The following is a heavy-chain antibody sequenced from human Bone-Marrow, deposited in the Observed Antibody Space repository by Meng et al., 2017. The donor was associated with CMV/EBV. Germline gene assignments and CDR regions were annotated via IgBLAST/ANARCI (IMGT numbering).Heavy chain of an antibody. Sequence: SGPTLVKPTQTLTLTCTFSGFSRSTSGMRVSWIRQPPGKALEWLARIDWDDDKFYSTSLKTRLTISKDTSKNQVVLTMTNMDPADTATYYCARSSWGVYWYFDLWGRGTLVTVSS. J-gene: IGHJ2*01. V-gene: IGHV2-70D*14. CDR2: IDWDDDK. D-gene: IGHD7-27*01. CDR1: GFSRSTSGMR. CDR3: ARSSWGVYWYFDL.